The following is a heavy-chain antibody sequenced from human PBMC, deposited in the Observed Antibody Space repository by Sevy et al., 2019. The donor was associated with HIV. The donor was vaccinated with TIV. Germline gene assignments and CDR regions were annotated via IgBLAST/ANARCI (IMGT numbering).Heavy chain of an antibody. CDR2: IKRDGSEK. CDR3: ASDCSSASCLWGMDV. D-gene: IGHD2-2*01. J-gene: IGHJ6*02. V-gene: IGHV3-7*03. CDR1: GFSFSNYW. Sequence: GGSLRLSCAASGFSFSNYWMCWVRQAPGKGLEWVANIKRDGSEKYYVASVKGRFTISRDNAKTSLFLQMISLRGEDTAVYYCASDCSSASCLWGMDVWGQGTTVTVSS.